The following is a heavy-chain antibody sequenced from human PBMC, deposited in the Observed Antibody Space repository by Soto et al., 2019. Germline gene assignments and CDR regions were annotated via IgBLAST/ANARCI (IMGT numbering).Heavy chain of an antibody. D-gene: IGHD3-22*01. CDR1: GFTVSSNY. Sequence: AGSLRLSCAASGFTVSSNYMSWVRQAPGKGLEWVSVVYSGGSTYYADSVKGRFTISRDNSKNTLYLQMNSLGAEDTAVYYCAREAYYYDSSGYHPGAFDIWGQGTMVTVSS. J-gene: IGHJ3*02. V-gene: IGHV3-53*01. CDR2: VYSGGST. CDR3: AREAYYYDSSGYHPGAFDI.